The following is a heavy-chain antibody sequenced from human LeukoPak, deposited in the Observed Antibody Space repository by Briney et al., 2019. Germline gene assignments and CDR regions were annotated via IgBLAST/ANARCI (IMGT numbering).Heavy chain of an antibody. Sequence: ASVKVSCKASGGTFSSYAISWVRQAPGQGLEWMGWMNPNSGNTGYAQKFQGRVTMTRNTSISTAYMELSSLRSEDTAVYYCALNGHYYDSSGYFNWGQGTLVTVSS. J-gene: IGHJ4*02. CDR1: GGTFSSYA. V-gene: IGHV1-8*02. D-gene: IGHD3-22*01. CDR3: ALNGHYYDSSGYFN. CDR2: MNPNSGNT.